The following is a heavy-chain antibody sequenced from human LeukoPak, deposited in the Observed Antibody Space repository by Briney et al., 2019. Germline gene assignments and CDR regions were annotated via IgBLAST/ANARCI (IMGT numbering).Heavy chain of an antibody. V-gene: IGHV1-18*04. CDR3: ARDRSSLAVGDSRTSDY. CDR2: ISAYNGNT. Sequence: GASVKVSCKTSGYSFIDYYIHWVRQAPGQGLQWMGWISAYNGNTNYAQKFQGRLTLTTDTSTNTAYMELGSLRSDDTAKYYCARDRSSLAVGDSRTSDYWGQGTPVTVSS. J-gene: IGHJ4*02. D-gene: IGHD6-19*01. CDR1: GYSFIDYY.